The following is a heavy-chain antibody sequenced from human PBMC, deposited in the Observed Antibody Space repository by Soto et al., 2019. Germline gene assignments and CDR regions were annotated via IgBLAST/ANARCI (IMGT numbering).Heavy chain of an antibody. J-gene: IGHJ4*02. CDR2: ISYDGSNK. CDR3: AKGSTAMTYFDY. V-gene: IGHV3-30*18. Sequence: QEQLVESGGGVVQPGRSLRLSCAASGFTFSSYGMHWVRQAPGKGLEWVAVISYDGSNKYYVDSVKGRFTISRDNSKNLLYLQMNSLRAEDTAVYYCAKGSTAMTYFDYWGQGTLVTVSS. D-gene: IGHD5-18*01. CDR1: GFTFSSYG.